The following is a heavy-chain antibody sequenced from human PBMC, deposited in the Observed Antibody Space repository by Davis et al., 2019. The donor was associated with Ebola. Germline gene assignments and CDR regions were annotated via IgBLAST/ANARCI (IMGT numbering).Heavy chain of an antibody. CDR1: GYTFTNYA. V-gene: IGHV1-3*01. CDR3: ARDVRGITGPSEY. J-gene: IGHJ4*02. D-gene: IGHD1-1*01. CDR2: INRGDGNT. Sequence: ASVTVSCKASGYTFTNYAIHWVRQAPGQRLEWMGWINRGDGNTKYSQNFQGRVTITRDTSASTAYMELRSLRSDDTARYYCARDVRGITGPSEYWGQGTLVTVSS.